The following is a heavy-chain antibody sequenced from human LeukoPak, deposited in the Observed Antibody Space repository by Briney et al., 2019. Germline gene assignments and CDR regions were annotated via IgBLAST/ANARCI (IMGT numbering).Heavy chain of an antibody. J-gene: IGHJ4*02. CDR2: ISSSSSTI. Sequence: GGSLRLSCAASGFTFSSYSMNWVRQAPGKGLEWVSYISSSSSTIYYADSVKGRFTISRDNAKNSLYLQMNSLRAEDTAVYYCARDSEQWLVQGGYYFDYWGQGTLVTVSS. CDR1: GFTFSSYS. D-gene: IGHD6-19*01. CDR3: ARDSEQWLVQGGYYFDY. V-gene: IGHV3-48*01.